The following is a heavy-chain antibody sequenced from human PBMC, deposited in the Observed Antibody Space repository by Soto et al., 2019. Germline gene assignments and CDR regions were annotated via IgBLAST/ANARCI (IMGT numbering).Heavy chain of an antibody. CDR3: ALSFSQTNIDV. CDR2: INPDSGRI. V-gene: IGHV1-2*02. J-gene: IGHJ6*01. CDR1: GYTFTGYY. Sequence: QVQLVQSGPEVGKPGASVKVSCKASGYTFTGYYLHWVRQAPGQGLEWMGYINPDSGRIRYAQKFQGTVTMTRDTSITTAYLELSSLKYDDSAIFYCALSFSQTNIDVWGQGTTVIVSS.